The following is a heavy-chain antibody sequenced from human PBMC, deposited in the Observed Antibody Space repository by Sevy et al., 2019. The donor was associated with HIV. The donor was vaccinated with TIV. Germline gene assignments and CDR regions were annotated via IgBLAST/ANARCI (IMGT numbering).Heavy chain of an antibody. D-gene: IGHD6-19*01. CDR2: IWYDGSNK. V-gene: IGHV3-33*01. J-gene: IGHJ4*02. CDR3: ARENIAVAGIGYYFDH. Sequence: GGSLRLSCVASGFTFSTYGMHWVRQAPGKGLEWVAVIWYDGSNKGYVDSVKGRFTISRDNSKDTLYLQMNSLRAEDTAVYYCARENIAVAGIGYYFDHWGQGTLVTVSS. CDR1: GFTFSTYG.